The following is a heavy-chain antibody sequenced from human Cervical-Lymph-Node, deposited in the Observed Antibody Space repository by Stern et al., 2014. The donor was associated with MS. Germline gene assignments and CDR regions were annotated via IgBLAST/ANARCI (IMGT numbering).Heavy chain of an antibody. D-gene: IGHD3-3*01. CDR2: IIPMLGAP. CDR3: ARNRLRFGGPSSRRGSGMDV. V-gene: IGHV1-69*01. CDR1: GGTFSTNA. J-gene: IGHJ6*02. Sequence: VQLVESGAEVKKPGSSVTVSCKTSGGTFSTNALSWVRQAPGQGLEWVGGIIPMLGAPFYAPDFQGRVTIIAGESTSIVHLEVTSLRYNDTAVYFCARNRLRFGGPSSRRGSGMDVWGQGTRVTVSS.